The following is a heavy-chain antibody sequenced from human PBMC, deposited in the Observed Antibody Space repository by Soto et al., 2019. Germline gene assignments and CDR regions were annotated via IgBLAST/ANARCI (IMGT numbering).Heavy chain of an antibody. D-gene: IGHD3-9*01. J-gene: IGHJ3*02. CDR1: GFTFRNYF. CDR3: VKDCRRSYYYDILTGPPIGAFDI. V-gene: IGHV3-7*01. Sequence: PGGSLRLSCAASGFTFRNYFMSWVRQTPGKGLEWVANIKPDGSVKNYIDSVSGRFTISRDNAKNSLYLQMNSLRDEDTAVYYCVKDCRRSYYYDILTGPPIGAFDIWGQGTMVTVSS. CDR2: IKPDGSVK.